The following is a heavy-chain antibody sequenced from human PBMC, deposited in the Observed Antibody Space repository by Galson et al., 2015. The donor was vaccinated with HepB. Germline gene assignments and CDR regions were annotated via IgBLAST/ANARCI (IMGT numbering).Heavy chain of an antibody. D-gene: IGHD7-27*01. CDR2: IWYDGSKQ. Sequence: SLRLSCAASGFTFSGYGMHWVRQAPGKGLEWVAVIWYDGSKQYYADSVRGRFTISRDNSGNTLYMQMNSLRVEDTAVYYCARYQGDWGAFDIWGKGTTVTVSS. J-gene: IGHJ6*04. CDR1: GFTFSGYG. V-gene: IGHV3-33*01. CDR3: ARYQGDWGAFDI.